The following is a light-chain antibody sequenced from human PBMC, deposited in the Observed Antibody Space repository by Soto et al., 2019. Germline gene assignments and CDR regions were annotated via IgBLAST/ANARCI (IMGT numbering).Light chain of an antibody. V-gene: IGLV2-14*01. CDR3: NSFTSLNTCV. Sequence: QSALTQPASVSGSPGQSITISCTGTSSDVGGYTHVSWYQQHPGKAPKLIIYEVSDRPSGVSNRFSGSKSGNMASLTISGLLPDDEADYYCNSFTSLNTCVFGGGTKLTVL. J-gene: IGLJ3*02. CDR1: SSDVGGYTH. CDR2: EVS.